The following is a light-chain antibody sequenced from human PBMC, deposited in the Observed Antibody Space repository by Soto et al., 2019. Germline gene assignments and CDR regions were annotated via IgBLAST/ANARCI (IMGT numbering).Light chain of an antibody. V-gene: IGKV1-8*01. CDR2: AAS. J-gene: IGKJ4*01. CDR1: QGISSY. Sequence: AIRMTQSPSSFSASTGDRVTITCRASQGISSYLAWYQQXXXXAPKLLIYAASTLQSGVPSRFSGSGSGTDFTLTISCLQSEDFATYYCQQYYSYPPAFGGGTKVEIK. CDR3: QQYYSYPPA.